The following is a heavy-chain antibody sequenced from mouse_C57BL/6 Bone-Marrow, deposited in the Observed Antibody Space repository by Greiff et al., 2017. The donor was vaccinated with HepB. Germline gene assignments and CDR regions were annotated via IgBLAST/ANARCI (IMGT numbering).Heavy chain of an antibody. V-gene: IGHV5-4*01. CDR3: ARSLLRAMDY. Sequence: EVQGVESGGGLVKPGGSLKLSCAASGFTFSSYAMSWVRQTPEKRLEWVATISDGGSYTYYPDNVKGRFTISRDNAKNNLYLQRSHLKSEDTAMYYCARSLLRAMDYWGQGTSVTVSS. D-gene: IGHD2-1*01. J-gene: IGHJ4*01. CDR2: ISDGGSYT. CDR1: GFTFSSYA.